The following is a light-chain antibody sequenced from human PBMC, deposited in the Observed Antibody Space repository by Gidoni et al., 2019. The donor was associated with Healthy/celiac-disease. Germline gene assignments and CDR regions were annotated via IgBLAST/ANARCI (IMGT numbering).Light chain of an antibody. V-gene: IGKV1-9*01. CDR3: QQINSYPFT. J-gene: IGKJ3*01. CDR1: QGISSY. Sequence: DIQLTQSPSFLSASVGDRVTITCRASQGISSYLAWYQQKPGKAPKLLIYAASTLQSGVPSRFSGSGSGTEFTLTISSLQLEDFATYYCQQINSYPFTFGPGTKVDIK. CDR2: AAS.